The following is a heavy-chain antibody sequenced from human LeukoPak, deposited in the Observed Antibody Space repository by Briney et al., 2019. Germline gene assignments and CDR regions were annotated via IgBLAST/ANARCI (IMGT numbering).Heavy chain of an antibody. CDR3: ASLYSSSWSGSFDY. Sequence: PSETLSLTCTVSGGSISSYYWSWIRQPPGKGLEWIGYIYYSGSTNYNPSLKSRVTISVDTSKNHSSLKLSSVTAADTAVYYCASLYSSSWSGSFDYWGQGTLVTVSS. CDR1: GGSISSYY. D-gene: IGHD6-13*01. J-gene: IGHJ4*02. V-gene: IGHV4-59*01. CDR2: IYYSGST.